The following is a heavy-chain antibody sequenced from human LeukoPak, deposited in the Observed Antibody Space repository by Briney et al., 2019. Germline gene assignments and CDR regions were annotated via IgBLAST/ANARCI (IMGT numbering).Heavy chain of an antibody. V-gene: IGHV4-4*08. CDR1: GGSFSGYY. CDR3: ARVPSYYYDSSGYG. CDR2: IYTSGST. D-gene: IGHD3-22*01. Sequence: SETLSLTCAVYGGSFSGYYWSWIRQPPGKGLEWIGRIYTSGSTNNNPSLKSRVTISVDTSKNQFSLKLSSVTAADTAVYYCARVPSYYYDSSGYGWGQGTLVTVSS. J-gene: IGHJ4*02.